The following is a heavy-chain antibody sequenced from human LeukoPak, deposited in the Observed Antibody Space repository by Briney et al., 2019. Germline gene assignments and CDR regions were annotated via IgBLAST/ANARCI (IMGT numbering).Heavy chain of an antibody. J-gene: IGHJ6*03. Sequence: ASVKVSCKASGYTFTSYDINWVRQATGQGLEWMGWMNPNSGNTGYAQKFQGRVTMTRNTSISTAYMELSSLRSEDTAVYYCARTNSSSWYYYYYYYMDVWGKGTTVTVSS. CDR3: ARTNSSSWYYYYYYYMDV. CDR2: MNPNSGNT. V-gene: IGHV1-8*01. CDR1: GYTFTSYD. D-gene: IGHD6-13*01.